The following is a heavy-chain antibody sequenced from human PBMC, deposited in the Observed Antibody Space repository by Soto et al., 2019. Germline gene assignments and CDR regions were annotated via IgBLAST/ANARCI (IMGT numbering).Heavy chain of an antibody. D-gene: IGHD3-22*01. CDR2: IFSNDEK. J-gene: IGHJ4*02. V-gene: IGHV2-26*01. Sequence: QVTLKESGPVLVNPTETLTLTCTVSGFSLSNARMGVSWIRQPPGKALEWLAHIFSNDEKSYSTSLKSRLTISKDTSKSQVVLTMTNMDPVDTATYYCARTRYYYDSSGYYRYYFDYWGQGTLVTVSS. CDR3: ARTRYYYDSSGYYRYYFDY. CDR1: GFSLSNARMG.